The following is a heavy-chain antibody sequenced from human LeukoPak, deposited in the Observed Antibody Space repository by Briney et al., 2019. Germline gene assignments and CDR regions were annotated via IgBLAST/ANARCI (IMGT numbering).Heavy chain of an antibody. D-gene: IGHD2-2*01. V-gene: IGHV1-69*05. CDR2: IIPIFGTA. CDR3: ARAPLGYCSSTSCPGDY. Sequence: SVKVSCKASGGTFSSYAISWVRQAPGQGLEWMGGIIPIFGTANYAQKFQGRVTITTDESTSTAYVELSSLRSEDTAVYYCARAPLGYCSSTSCPGDYWGQGTLVTVSS. J-gene: IGHJ4*02. CDR1: GGTFSSYA.